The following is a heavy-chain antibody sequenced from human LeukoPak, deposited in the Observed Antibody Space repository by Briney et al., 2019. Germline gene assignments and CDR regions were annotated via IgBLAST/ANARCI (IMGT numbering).Heavy chain of an antibody. D-gene: IGHD1-7*01. V-gene: IGHV3-53*01. J-gene: IGHJ4*02. CDR3: ASESGTTNGGLDY. Sequence: GGSLRLSCAASGFTVSSSYMSWVRQTPGKGLEWVSEIYPDGSPYYADSMKGRFTLSRDNSKNTVSLQMNSLRAEDTAVYYCASESGTTNGGLDYWGQGTLVTVSS. CDR2: IYPDGSP. CDR1: GFTVSSSY.